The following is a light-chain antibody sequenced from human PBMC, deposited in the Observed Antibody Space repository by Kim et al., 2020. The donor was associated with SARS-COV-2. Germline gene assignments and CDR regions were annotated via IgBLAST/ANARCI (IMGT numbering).Light chain of an antibody. CDR1: QGVSTY. V-gene: IGKV3-11*01. J-gene: IGKJ5*01. CDR2: AAS. CDR3: QQRGNWPDT. Sequence: LSPGERATLSCRASQGVSTYLAWYQQKPGQAPRLLIYAASNRATGIPARFSGSGSGTDFTLTISSLEPEDFAVYYCQQRGNWPDTFGQGTRLEIK.